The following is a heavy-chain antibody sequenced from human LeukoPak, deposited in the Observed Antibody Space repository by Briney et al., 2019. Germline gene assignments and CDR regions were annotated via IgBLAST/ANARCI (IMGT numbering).Heavy chain of an antibody. CDR1: GGSISSSNW. Sequence: PSETLSLTCAVSGGSISSSNWWSCVRQPPGKGLGWIGEIYHSGSTNYNPSLKSRVTISVDKSKNQFSLKLSSVTAADTAVYYCARGEFDGGVYFDYWGQGTLVTVSS. V-gene: IGHV4-4*02. J-gene: IGHJ4*02. D-gene: IGHD3-16*01. CDR3: ARGEFDGGVYFDY. CDR2: IYHSGST.